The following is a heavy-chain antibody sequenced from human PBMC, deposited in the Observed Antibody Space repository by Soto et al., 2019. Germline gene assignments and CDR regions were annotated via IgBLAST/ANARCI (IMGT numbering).Heavy chain of an antibody. V-gene: IGHV3-21*01. CDR1: GFTFSSYA. J-gene: IGHJ6*02. CDR3: AREGGYSYGYGMDV. D-gene: IGHD5-18*01. Sequence: PGGSLRLSCAASGFTFSSYAMSWVRQAPGKGLEWVSSISSSSSYIYYADSVKGRFTISRDNAKNSLYLQMNSLRAEDTAVYYCAREGGYSYGYGMDVWGQGTTVTVSS. CDR2: ISSSSSYI.